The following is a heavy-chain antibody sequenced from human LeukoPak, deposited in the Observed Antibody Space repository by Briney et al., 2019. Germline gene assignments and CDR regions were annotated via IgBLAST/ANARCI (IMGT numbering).Heavy chain of an antibody. CDR2: ITDTGDAT. CDR3: AKSDCGSDGCKLYNY. CDR1: GFTFRNFA. V-gene: IGHV3-23*01. J-gene: IGHJ4*02. D-gene: IGHD2-21*01. Sequence: AGGSLRLSCAASGFTFRNFAMAWVRQAPGKRLEWVSSITDTGDATGYTESVKGRFTISRDNSKGTVWLQMNSLRAEDTAIYYCAKSDCGSDGCKLYNYWAQGTQVTVSP.